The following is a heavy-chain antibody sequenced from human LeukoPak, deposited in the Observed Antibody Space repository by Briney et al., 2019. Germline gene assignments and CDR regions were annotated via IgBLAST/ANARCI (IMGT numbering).Heavy chain of an antibody. CDR1: GYSINSGYY. CDR3: ARLGGGGTNYYFDY. CDR2: FYHRGST. D-gene: IGHD2-15*01. Sequence: SSETLSLTCAVSGYSINSGYYWGWIRQPPGKGLEWIGSFYHRGSTYYNPSLKSRVTISVDTSRNQFSLKLTSVTAADTAVYYCARLGGGGTNYYFDYWGQGTLVTVSS. J-gene: IGHJ4*02. V-gene: IGHV4-38-2*01.